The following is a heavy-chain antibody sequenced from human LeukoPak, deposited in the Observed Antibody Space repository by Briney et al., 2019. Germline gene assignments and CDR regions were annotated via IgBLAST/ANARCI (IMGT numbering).Heavy chain of an antibody. J-gene: IGHJ4*02. D-gene: IGHD4-17*01. CDR2: ISGSGGRT. CDR1: GFTFSSHA. Sequence: PGGSLRLSCAASGFTFSSHAMSWVRQAPGKGLEWVSAISGSGGRTHYADSVKGRFTISRDNSKNTLYLQINSLRAEDTAVYYCAKDQAYGDLYFDYWGQGTLVTVSS. V-gene: IGHV3-23*01. CDR3: AKDQAYGDLYFDY.